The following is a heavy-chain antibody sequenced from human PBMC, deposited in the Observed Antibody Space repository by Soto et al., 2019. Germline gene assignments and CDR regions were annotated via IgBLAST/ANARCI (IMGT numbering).Heavy chain of an antibody. D-gene: IGHD2-15*01. Sequence: QVQLQESGPGLVKPSGTLSLTCVVSGASISSNNWWSWVRQPPGKGLEWIGEIYHSGTTSYNPSLKSRVTMSVDKSKPQFSLKVTSVTAADTAVYFCAKDGSGHPYYSDNWGQGTLVTVSS. CDR3: AKDGSGHPYYSDN. J-gene: IGHJ4*02. CDR1: GASISSNNW. V-gene: IGHV4-4*02. CDR2: IYHSGTT.